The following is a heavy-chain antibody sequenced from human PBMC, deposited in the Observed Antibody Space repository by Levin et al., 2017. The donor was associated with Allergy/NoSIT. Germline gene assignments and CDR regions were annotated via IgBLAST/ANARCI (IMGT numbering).Heavy chain of an antibody. CDR3: ARAGHGYSGYKLTNDGYNWGFDY. CDR2: IYHSGST. Sequence: SETLSLTCAVSGYSISSGYYWGWIRQPPGKGLEWIGSIYHSGSTYYNPSLKSRVTISVDTSKNQFSLKLSSVTAADTAVYYCARAGHGYSGYKLTNDGYNWGFDYWGQGTLVTVSS. J-gene: IGHJ4*02. V-gene: IGHV4-38-2*01. D-gene: IGHD5-12*01. CDR1: GYSISSGYY.